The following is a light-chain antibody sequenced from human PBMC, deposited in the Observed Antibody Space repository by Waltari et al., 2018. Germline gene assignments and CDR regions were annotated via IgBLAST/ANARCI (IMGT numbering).Light chain of an antibody. Sequence: QSALTQPASVSGSPGQSITISCTGTSSDVGGYNYVSWYQQHPGKAPKLMIYEVSNRPSGGSNRFSDSKSGNTASLTISGLQAEDEADYYCSSYTSSSFVVFGGGTKLTVL. J-gene: IGLJ2*01. CDR3: SSYTSSSFVV. CDR1: SSDVGGYNY. V-gene: IGLV2-14*01. CDR2: EVS.